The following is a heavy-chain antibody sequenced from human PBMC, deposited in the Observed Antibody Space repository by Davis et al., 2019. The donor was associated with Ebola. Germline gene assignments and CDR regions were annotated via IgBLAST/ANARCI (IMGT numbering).Heavy chain of an antibody. CDR2: ISSSSSYI. V-gene: IGHV3-21*01. Sequence: GESLKISCAASGFTFSSYSMNWVRQAPGKGLEWVSSISSSSSYIYYADSVKGRFTISRDNAKNSLYLQMNSLRAEDTAVYYCARGHPSLYWGQGTLVTVSS. CDR1: GFTFSSYS. J-gene: IGHJ4*02. CDR3: ARGHPSLY.